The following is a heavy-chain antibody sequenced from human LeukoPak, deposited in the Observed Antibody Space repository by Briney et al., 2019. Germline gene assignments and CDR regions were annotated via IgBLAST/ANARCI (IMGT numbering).Heavy chain of an antibody. Sequence: GGFLRLSCAASGFTFSDYYMSWIRQAPGKGLEWVSYISSSGSTIYYADSVKGRFTISRDSAKNSLYLQMNSLRAEDTAVYYCARGVATITGYYFDYWGQGTLVTVSS. V-gene: IGHV3-11*04. CDR2: ISSSGSTI. CDR1: GFTFSDYY. D-gene: IGHD5-12*01. CDR3: ARGVATITGYYFDY. J-gene: IGHJ4*02.